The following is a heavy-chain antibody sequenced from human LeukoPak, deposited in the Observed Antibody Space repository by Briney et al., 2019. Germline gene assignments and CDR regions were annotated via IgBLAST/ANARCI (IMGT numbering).Heavy chain of an antibody. Sequence: PSETLSLTCTVSGGSISSYYWSWIRQPPGKGLEWIGYIYYSGSTNYNPSLKSRATISVDTSKNQFSLKLSSVTAADTAVYYCARKEGPMVRGVHDAFDIWGQGTMVTVSS. CDR2: IYYSGST. CDR1: GGSISSYY. J-gene: IGHJ3*02. CDR3: ARKEGPMVRGVHDAFDI. V-gene: IGHV4-59*01. D-gene: IGHD3-10*01.